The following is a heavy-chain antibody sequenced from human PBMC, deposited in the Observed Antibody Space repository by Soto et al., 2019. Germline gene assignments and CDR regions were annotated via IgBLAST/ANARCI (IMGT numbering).Heavy chain of an antibody. D-gene: IGHD3-22*01. CDR2: IKEDGSEK. J-gene: IGHJ4*02. Sequence: GGSLRLSCAASGFTFSNYYMSWVRQAPGKGLEWVADIKEDGSEKYYVDSVKGRFTISRDNAKKSLYLQMNSLRAEDTAVYYCAREYLYYYDSSGYFSFDYWGQGTLVTVSS. V-gene: IGHV3-7*01. CDR1: GFTFSNYY. CDR3: AREYLYYYDSSGYFSFDY.